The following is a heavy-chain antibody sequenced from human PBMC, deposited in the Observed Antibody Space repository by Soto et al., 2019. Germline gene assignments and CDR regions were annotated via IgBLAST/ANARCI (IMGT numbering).Heavy chain of an antibody. V-gene: IGHV5-10-1*01. D-gene: IGHD1-26*01. CDR3: ARDGESYHQGLDY. CDR1: GYSFTSYW. Sequence: EVQLVQSGAEVKKPGESLRISCKGSGYSFTSYWISWVRQMPGKGLEWMGRIDPGDSYPNYSPSFQGHVTISAHKSFSTAYLQWSSLTASAAAIYYCARDGESYHQGLDYWGQGPLVTVSS. J-gene: IGHJ4*02. CDR2: IDPGDSYP.